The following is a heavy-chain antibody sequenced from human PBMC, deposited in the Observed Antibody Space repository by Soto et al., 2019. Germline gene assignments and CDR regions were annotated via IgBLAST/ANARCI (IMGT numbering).Heavy chain of an antibody. CDR1: GGSFSGYY. CDR3: ARRPYKYYDFWSGPNDY. CDR2: INHSGST. J-gene: IGHJ4*02. D-gene: IGHD3-3*01. V-gene: IGHV4-34*01. Sequence: SETLSLTWAVYGGSFSGYYWSWIRQPPGKGLEWIGEINHSGSTNYNPSLKSRVTISVDTSKNQFSLKLSSVTAADTAVYYCARRPYKYYDFWSGPNDYWGQGTLVTVSS.